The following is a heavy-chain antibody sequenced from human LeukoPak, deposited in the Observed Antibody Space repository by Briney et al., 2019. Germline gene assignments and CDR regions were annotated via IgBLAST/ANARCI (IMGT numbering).Heavy chain of an antibody. Sequence: PSETLSLTCSVSGVSISSYYWSWVRQPPGKGLEWIGYISYGGSTNYNPSLKSRVTISLDTSKNQFSLRLSSMTAADTAVYYCARVVVPTNFDYWGQGTLVTVS. V-gene: IGHV4-59*01. D-gene: IGHD2-2*01. CDR2: ISYGGST. J-gene: IGHJ4*02. CDR3: ARVVVPTNFDY. CDR1: GVSISSYY.